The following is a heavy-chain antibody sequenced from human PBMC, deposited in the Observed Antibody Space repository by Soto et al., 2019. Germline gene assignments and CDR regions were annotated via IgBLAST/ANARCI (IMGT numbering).Heavy chain of an antibody. J-gene: IGHJ5*02. D-gene: IGHD3-10*01. Sequence: HLPGKGLQWIGHIYFTGITEYNPSLRSRSIISVDTSKSQFSLSLNAVTAADTAVYYCAREVDSGSVRGVSASWGQRTLVTV. CDR3: AREVDSGSVRGVSAS. CDR2: IYFTGIT. V-gene: IGHV4-31*02.